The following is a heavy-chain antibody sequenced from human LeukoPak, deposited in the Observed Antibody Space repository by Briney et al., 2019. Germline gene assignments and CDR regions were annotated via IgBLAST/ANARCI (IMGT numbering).Heavy chain of an antibody. CDR3: ARELAHYDFWSGYYTKGWFDP. CDR1: GGSISSYY. V-gene: IGHV4-59*01. Sequence: KPSETLSLTCTVSGGSISSYYWSWIRQPPGQGLGWIGYIYYSESTNYNPSLKSRVTISVDTSKNQFSLKLSSVTAADTAVYYCARELAHYDFWSGYYTKGWFDPWGQGTLVTVSS. J-gene: IGHJ5*02. CDR2: IYYSEST. D-gene: IGHD3-3*01.